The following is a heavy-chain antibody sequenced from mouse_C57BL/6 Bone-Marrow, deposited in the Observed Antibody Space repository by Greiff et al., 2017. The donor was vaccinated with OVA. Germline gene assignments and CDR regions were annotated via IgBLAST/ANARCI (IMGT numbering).Heavy chain of an antibody. CDR2: ISSGGSYT. CDR1: GFTFSSYG. V-gene: IGHV5-6*02. D-gene: IGHD1-1*01. J-gene: IGHJ1*03. Sequence: EVKLVESGGDLVKPGGSLKLSCAASGFTFSSYGMSWVRQTPDKRLEWVATISSGGSYTYYPDSVKGRFTISRDNAKNALYLQMSSLKSEDTAMYYCARQDYGSVYWYFDVWGTGTTVTVSS. CDR3: ARQDYGSVYWYFDV.